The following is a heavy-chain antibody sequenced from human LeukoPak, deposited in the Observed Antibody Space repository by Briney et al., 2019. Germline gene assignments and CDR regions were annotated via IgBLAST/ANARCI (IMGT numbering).Heavy chain of an antibody. V-gene: IGHV3-23*01. CDR1: GFTFRSYA. CDR2: ITADGGST. J-gene: IGHJ6*03. Sequence: PGGSLRLSCAVSGFTFRSYAMNWVRQAPGKGLEWVAAITADGGSTHYTTSVKGRFIISRDTPKNTLSLQMNNLRAEDTAVYFCARVWLRDYMDVWGEGTMVSVSS. CDR3: ARVWLRDYMDV. D-gene: IGHD5-12*01.